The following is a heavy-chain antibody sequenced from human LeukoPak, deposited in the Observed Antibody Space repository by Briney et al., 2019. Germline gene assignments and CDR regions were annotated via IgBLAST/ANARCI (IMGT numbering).Heavy chain of an antibody. J-gene: IGHJ4*02. Sequence: GGSLRLSCAASGFTFSSYSMNWVRQAPGRGLEWVSSISSSNSYIYYADSVKGRFTISRDNTKNSLYLQMNSLRVEDTAVFYCARDQYDTWSRRGNFDSWGQGTLVIVSS. V-gene: IGHV3-21*04. CDR3: ARDQYDTWSRRGNFDS. D-gene: IGHD3-3*01. CDR1: GFTFSSYS. CDR2: ISSSNSYI.